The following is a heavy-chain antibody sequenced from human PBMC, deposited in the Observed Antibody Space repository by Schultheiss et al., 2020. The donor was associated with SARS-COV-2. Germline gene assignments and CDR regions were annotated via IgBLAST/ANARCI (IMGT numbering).Heavy chain of an antibody. CDR2: IYYSGST. CDR1: GGSISSSSYY. J-gene: IGHJ5*02. Sequence: SETLSLTCTVSGGSISSSSYYWGWIRQPPGKGLEWIGYIYYSGSTYYNPSLKSRVTISVDTSKNQFSLKLSSVTAADTAVYYCARKNYGDYENWFDPWGQGTLVTVSS. V-gene: IGHV4-61*05. D-gene: IGHD4-17*01. CDR3: ARKNYGDYENWFDP.